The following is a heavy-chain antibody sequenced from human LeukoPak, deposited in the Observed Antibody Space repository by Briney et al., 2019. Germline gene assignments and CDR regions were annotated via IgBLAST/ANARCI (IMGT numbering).Heavy chain of an antibody. Sequence: SETLSLTCTVSGGSISSYYWSWIRQPPGKGLEWIGETNHSGSTNYNPSLKSRVTISVDTSKNQFSLKLSSVTAADTAVYYCARDPGYGSVYYYYYGMDVWGQGTTVTVSS. V-gene: IGHV4-34*01. CDR2: TNHSGST. D-gene: IGHD2-15*01. CDR1: GGSISSYY. J-gene: IGHJ6*02. CDR3: ARDPGYGSVYYYYYGMDV.